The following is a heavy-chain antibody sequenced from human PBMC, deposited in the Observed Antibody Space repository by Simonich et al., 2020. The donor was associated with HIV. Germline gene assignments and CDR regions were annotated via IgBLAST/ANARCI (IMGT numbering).Heavy chain of an antibody. CDR2: IYPGDPDT. CDR3: VRRLAVAGTYWYFDL. CDR1: GYSFTSYW. Sequence: EVQLVQSGAEVKKPGESLKISCKGSGYSFTSYWIGWVRQMPGKGLEWMGIIYPGDPDTSYRPSFQGQVTISADKSISTAYLQWSSLKASDTAMYYCVRRLAVAGTYWYFDLWGRGTLVTVSS. J-gene: IGHJ2*01. D-gene: IGHD6-19*01. V-gene: IGHV5-51*03.